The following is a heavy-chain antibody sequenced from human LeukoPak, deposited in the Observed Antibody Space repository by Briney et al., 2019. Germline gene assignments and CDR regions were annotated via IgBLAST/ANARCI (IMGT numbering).Heavy chain of an antibody. Sequence: PSETLSLTCTVSGGSISSSSYYWSWIRQPPGKGLEWIGEINHSGSTNYNPSLKSRVTISVDTSKNQFSLKLSSVTAADTAVYYCARKRGYYYGSGSYYTPYYFDYWGQGTLVTVSS. J-gene: IGHJ4*02. CDR2: INHSGST. D-gene: IGHD3-10*01. CDR1: GGSISSSSYY. CDR3: ARKRGYYYGSGSYYTPYYFDY. V-gene: IGHV4-39*07.